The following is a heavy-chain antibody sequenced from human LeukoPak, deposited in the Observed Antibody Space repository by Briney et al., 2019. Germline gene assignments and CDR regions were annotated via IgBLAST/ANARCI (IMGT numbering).Heavy chain of an antibody. CDR2: ISGNNDKT. D-gene: IGHD2-21*02. Sequence: GSSVKVSCKASGGTFNSYTINWVRQAPGQGLEWMGGISGNNDKTAYAQKLQGRVTMTTDTSTSTVYMELRSLTSDDTAVYYCARWGEGDSIDYWGQGTLVTVS. CDR1: GGTFNSYT. CDR3: ARWGEGDSIDY. J-gene: IGHJ4*02. V-gene: IGHV1-18*01.